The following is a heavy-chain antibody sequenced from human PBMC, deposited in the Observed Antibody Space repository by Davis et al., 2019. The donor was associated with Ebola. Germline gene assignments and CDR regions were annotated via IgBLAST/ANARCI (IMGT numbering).Heavy chain of an antibody. CDR2: ISVYNGNT. CDR1: GYTFNLYG. V-gene: IGHV1-18*01. Sequence: ASVKVSCKASGYTFNLYGISWVRQAPGQGLEWMGWISVYNGNTNYAQKLQGRVTMTTDTSTSTAYMELRSLRSDDTAVYYCARAQFPTTSDHWGQGTLVTVSS. J-gene: IGHJ4*02. CDR3: ARAQFPTTSDH. D-gene: IGHD1-1*01.